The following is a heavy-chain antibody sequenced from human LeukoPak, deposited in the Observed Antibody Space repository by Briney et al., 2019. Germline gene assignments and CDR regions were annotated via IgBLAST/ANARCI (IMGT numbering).Heavy chain of an antibody. Sequence: GGSLRLSCAASGFTFSSYWMHWVRQVPGKGLVWVSRIKSDGSTTTYADSVKGRFTISRDNAKNTLYLQMNSLRAEDTAVYYCARDQTYGDYWYFDLWGRGTLVTVSS. D-gene: IGHD4-17*01. CDR3: ARDQTYGDYWYFDL. CDR2: IKSDGSTT. V-gene: IGHV3-74*01. CDR1: GFTFSSYW. J-gene: IGHJ2*01.